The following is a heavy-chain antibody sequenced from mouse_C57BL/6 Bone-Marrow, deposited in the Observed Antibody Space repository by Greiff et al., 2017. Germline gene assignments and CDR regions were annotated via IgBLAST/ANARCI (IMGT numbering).Heavy chain of an antibody. CDR3: ARRGYYYGSSTFDG. D-gene: IGHD1-1*01. CDR1: GYTFTSYG. CDR2: IYPRSGNT. V-gene: IGHV1-81*01. Sequence: QVHVKQSGAELARPGASVKLSCTASGYTFTSYGISWVKQRTGQGLEWIGEIYPRSGNTYYPEKFKGKATLTADKSSSTAYMKLSSLTSEDTAVYFCARRGYYYGSSTFDGWGQGTTLAV. J-gene: IGHJ2*01.